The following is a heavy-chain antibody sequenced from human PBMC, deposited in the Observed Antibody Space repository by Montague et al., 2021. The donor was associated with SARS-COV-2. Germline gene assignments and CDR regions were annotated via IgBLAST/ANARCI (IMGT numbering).Heavy chain of an antibody. CDR3: ACSSDLYHYYYGMDV. J-gene: IGHJ6*02. CDR1: GFTFDSYA. CDR2: INCDGGRT. D-gene: IGHD3-22*01. V-gene: IGHV3-43*02. Sequence: SLRLSCAASGFTFDSYAMHWVRQAPGKGLEWVSLINCDGGRTFYXDSVKGRFTISRDNSKNTLYLQMNSLRTEDTALYYCACSSDLYHYYYGMDVWGQGTTVTVSS.